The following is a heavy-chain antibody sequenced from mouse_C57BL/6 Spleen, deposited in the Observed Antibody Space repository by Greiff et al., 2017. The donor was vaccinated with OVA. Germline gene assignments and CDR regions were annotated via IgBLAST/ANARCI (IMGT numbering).Heavy chain of an antibody. CDR3: ARSGAGDY. CDR2: IDPSDSYT. Sequence: QVHVKQPGAELVKPGASVKLSCKASGYTFTSYWMQWVKQRPGQGLEWIGEIDPSDSYTNYNQKFKGKATLTVDTSSSTAYMQLSSLTSEDSAVYYCARSGAGDYWGQGTTLTVSS. J-gene: IGHJ2*01. CDR1: GYTFTSYW. D-gene: IGHD4-1*01. V-gene: IGHV1-50*01.